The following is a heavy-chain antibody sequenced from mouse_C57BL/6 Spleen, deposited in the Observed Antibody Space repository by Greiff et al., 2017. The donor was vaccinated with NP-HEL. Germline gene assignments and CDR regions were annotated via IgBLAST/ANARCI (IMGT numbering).Heavy chain of an antibody. CDR2: ISRGSSTI. J-gene: IGHJ1*03. Sequence: EVQLVESGGGLVKPGGSLKLSCAASGFTFSDYGMHWVRQAPGQGLEWVAYISRGSSTIYYADTVKGRYTISRDNAKNTLCLQMTSLRSEDTAVYDCARRDMDGSWYFDVWGTGTTVTVSS. V-gene: IGHV5-17*01. D-gene: IGHD1-1*02. CDR3: ARRDMDGSWYFDV. CDR1: GFTFSDYG.